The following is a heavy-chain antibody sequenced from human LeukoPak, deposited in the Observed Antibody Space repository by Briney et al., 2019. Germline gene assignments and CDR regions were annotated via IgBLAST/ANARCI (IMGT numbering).Heavy chain of an antibody. D-gene: IGHD3-16*01. Sequence: SDTLSLTCTVSGGSISSYYWSWIRQPPGKGLEWIGYIYYSGSTNYNPSLKSRVTISVDTSKNQFSLKLSSVTAADMAVYYCARDGGATRIYFDYWGQGTLVTVSS. CDR3: ARDGGATRIYFDY. V-gene: IGHV4-59*01. CDR2: IYYSGST. J-gene: IGHJ4*02. CDR1: GGSISSYY.